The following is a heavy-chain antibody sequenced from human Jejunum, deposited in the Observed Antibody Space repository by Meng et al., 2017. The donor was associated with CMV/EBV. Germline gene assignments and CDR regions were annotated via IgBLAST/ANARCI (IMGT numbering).Heavy chain of an antibody. CDR1: TISDYS. Sequence: TISDYSRTWVRQAPGKCLEWVAYISSRSNTIYYADSVKGRFTIAGDNAKNSLYLQINSLRAEDTAVYYCARGGRGNYYYYYGMDVWGQGTTVTVSS. CDR2: ISSRSNTI. J-gene: IGHJ6*02. V-gene: IGHV3-48*04. CDR3: ARGGRGNYYYYYGMDV. D-gene: IGHD3-16*01.